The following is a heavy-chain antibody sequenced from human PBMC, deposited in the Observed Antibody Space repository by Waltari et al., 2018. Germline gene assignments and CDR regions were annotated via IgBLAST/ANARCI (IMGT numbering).Heavy chain of an antibody. CDR3: ARDGFYGSGSYYDYYGMDV. D-gene: IGHD3-10*01. V-gene: IGHV3-74*01. CDR1: GFTFSSYW. Sequence: EVQLVESGGGLVQPGGSLRLSCAVSGFTFSSYWMHWVRQAPGKGLVWVSRINSDGRRTSYADSVKGRFTISRDNAKNTLYLQMNSLRAEDTAVYYCARDGFYGSGSYYDYYGMDVWGQGTTVTVSS. J-gene: IGHJ6*02. CDR2: INSDGRRT.